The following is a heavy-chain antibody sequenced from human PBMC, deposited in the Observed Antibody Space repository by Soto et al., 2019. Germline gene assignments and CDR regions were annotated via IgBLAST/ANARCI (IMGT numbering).Heavy chain of an antibody. V-gene: IGHV4-30-4*01. D-gene: IGHD4-17*01. Sequence: SETLSLTCTVSGGSISSGDYYWSWIRQPPGKGLEWIGYIYYSGSTYYNTSLKSRVTISVDTSKKQFSMKMSSVTAADTAVFYCARGRDGDYAFDYWGQGTLVTVSS. CDR2: IYYSGST. CDR1: GGSISSGDYY. CDR3: ARGRDGDYAFDY. J-gene: IGHJ4*02.